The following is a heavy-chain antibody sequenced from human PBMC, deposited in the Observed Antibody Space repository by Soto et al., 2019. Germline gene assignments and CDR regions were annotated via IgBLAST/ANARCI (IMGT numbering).Heavy chain of an antibody. CDR1: GFTFSSYA. D-gene: IGHD3-16*02. V-gene: IGHV3-23*01. J-gene: IGHJ4*02. CDR3: ADLSWRELSLFRPRYYFDY. CDR2: ISGSGGST. Sequence: GGSLRLSCAASGFTFSSYAMSWVRQAPGKELEWVSAISGSGGSTYYADSVKGRFTIARDNSKSTLYLQMNSLRDEDTAVYYCADLSWRELSLFRPRYYFDYCGQGTLVTVSS.